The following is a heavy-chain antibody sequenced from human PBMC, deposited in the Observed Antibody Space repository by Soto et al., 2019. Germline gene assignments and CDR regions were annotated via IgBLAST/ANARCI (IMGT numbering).Heavy chain of an antibody. CDR1: GFTFSSYA. CDR3: AKDQDSYGSGAQDWFDP. J-gene: IGHJ5*02. V-gene: IGHV3-23*01. CDR2: ISGSGGST. D-gene: IGHD3-10*01. Sequence: PGGSLRLSCAASGFTFSSYAMSWVRQAPGKGLEWVSAISGSGGSTYYADSVKGRFTISRDNSKNTLYLQMNSLRAEDTAVYYCAKDQDSYGSGAQDWFDPWGQGTLVTVSS.